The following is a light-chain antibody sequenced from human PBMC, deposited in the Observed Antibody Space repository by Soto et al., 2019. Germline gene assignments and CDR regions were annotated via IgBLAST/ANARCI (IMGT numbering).Light chain of an antibody. CDR2: TDN. Sequence: QSVLTQPPSASGTPGQRVTISCSGSSSNIGSNAVNWYQQFPGTAPKLLIYTDNQRPSGVPARFSGSKSGTSASLAISGLQSEDEAAYFCAAWDGSLNAYVFGTGTKLTVL. J-gene: IGLJ1*01. CDR1: SSNIGSNA. V-gene: IGLV1-44*01. CDR3: AAWDGSLNAYV.